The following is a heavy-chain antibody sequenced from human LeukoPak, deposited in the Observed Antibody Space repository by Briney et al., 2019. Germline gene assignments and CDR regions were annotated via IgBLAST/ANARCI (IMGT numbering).Heavy chain of an antibody. CDR2: IDWNSGSI. V-gene: IGHV3-9*01. Sequence: GRSLRLSCAASGFTFDDYAMHWVRHAPGKGLEWVSGIDWNSGSIGHADSVKGRFTISRDNAKKSLYLQMNSLRPEDTALYYCAKDISPRIAAGGMDNRFDPWGQGTLVTVSS. J-gene: IGHJ5*02. D-gene: IGHD6-13*01. CDR3: AKDISPRIAAGGMDNRFDP. CDR1: GFTFDDYA.